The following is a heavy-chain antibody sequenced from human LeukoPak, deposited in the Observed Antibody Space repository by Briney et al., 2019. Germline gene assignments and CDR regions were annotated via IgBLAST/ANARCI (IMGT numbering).Heavy chain of an antibody. V-gene: IGHV3-23*01. D-gene: IGHD6-19*01. CDR1: GFTFSSYA. Sequence: GGSLRLSCAASGFTFSSYAMSWVRQAPGKGLEWVSAISGSGGSTYYADSVKGRFTISRDNSKNTLYLQMNSLGAEDTAVYYCARDRRGTAVAETDIWGQGTMVIVSS. CDR2: ISGSGGST. J-gene: IGHJ3*02. CDR3: ARDRRGTAVAETDI.